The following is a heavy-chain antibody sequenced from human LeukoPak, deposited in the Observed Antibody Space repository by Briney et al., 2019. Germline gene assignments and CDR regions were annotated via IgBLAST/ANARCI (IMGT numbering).Heavy chain of an antibody. CDR2: ISGNGGST. V-gene: IGHV3-23*01. CDR1: GFTFSNYA. CDR3: AREESSTSQPGPGDYYYYYYMDV. J-gene: IGHJ6*03. D-gene: IGHD2-2*01. Sequence: PGGSLRLSCAASGFTFSNYAMSWVRQAPGKGLEWVSTISGNGGSTYYADSVKGRFTISRDNSKNTLYLQMGSLRAEDTAVYYCAREESSTSQPGPGDYYYYYYMDVWGKGTTVTVSS.